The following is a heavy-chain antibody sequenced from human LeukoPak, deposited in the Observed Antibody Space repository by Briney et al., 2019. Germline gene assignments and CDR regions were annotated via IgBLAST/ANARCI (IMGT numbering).Heavy chain of an antibody. CDR1: GGSISSYY. Sequence: SETLSLTCTVSGGSISSYYWSWIRQPPGKGLEWIGNINYRGSTNYNPSLKSGVTISVDTSKNQFSLKLSSVTAADAAVYYCARDRNNWYGTESYFDYWGQGTLVTVSS. D-gene: IGHD1-1*01. CDR2: INYRGST. V-gene: IGHV4-59*01. CDR3: ARDRNNWYGTESYFDY. J-gene: IGHJ4*02.